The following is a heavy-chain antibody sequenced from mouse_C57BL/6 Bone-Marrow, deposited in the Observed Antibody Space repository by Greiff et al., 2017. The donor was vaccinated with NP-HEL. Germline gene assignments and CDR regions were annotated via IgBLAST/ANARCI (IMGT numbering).Heavy chain of an antibody. J-gene: IGHJ2*01. V-gene: IGHV5-4*01. D-gene: IGHD2-4*01. CDR3: ARDDYYEYDGGVFWC. CDR1: GFTFSSYA. CDR2: ISDGGSYT. Sequence: EVKVVESGGGLVKPGGSLKLSRAASGFTFSSYAMSWVRQTPEKRLEWVATISDGGSYTYYPDNVKGRFTISRDNAKKNLYLQMSHLKSEDTAMYYGARDDYYEYDGGVFWCWGQGTTLTVA.